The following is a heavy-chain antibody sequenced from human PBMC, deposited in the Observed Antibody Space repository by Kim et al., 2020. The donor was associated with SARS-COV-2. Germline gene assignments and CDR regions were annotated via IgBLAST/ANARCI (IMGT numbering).Heavy chain of an antibody. CDR3: ARDRLRYFDWLSAFDI. Sequence: SETLSLTCTVSGGSISSGGYYWSWIRQHPGRGLEWIGYIYYSGSTYYNPSLKSRVIISVDTSKNQFSLRLSSVTAADTAVYYCARDRLRYFDWLSAFDIWGQGTMVTVSS. V-gene: IGHV4-31*03. CDR2: IYYSGST. CDR1: GGSISSGGYY. D-gene: IGHD3-9*01. J-gene: IGHJ3*02.